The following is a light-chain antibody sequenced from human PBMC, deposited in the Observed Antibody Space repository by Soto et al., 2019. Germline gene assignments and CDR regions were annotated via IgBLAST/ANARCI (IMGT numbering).Light chain of an antibody. V-gene: IGKV1-39*01. CDR1: QSISGY. CDR3: QQSYSTPIT. J-gene: IGKJ5*01. CDR2: AAS. Sequence: DIQMTQSPSSLSASVGDRVTITCRASQSISGYLNWYQQKPGKAPKLLIYAASSLQSGVPSRFSGGGSGTDFTLNISSLQPEDFATYYCQQSYSTPITFGQGTRLEIK.